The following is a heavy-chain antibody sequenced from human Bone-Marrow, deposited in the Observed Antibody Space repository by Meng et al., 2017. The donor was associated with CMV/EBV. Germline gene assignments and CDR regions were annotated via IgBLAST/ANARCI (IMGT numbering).Heavy chain of an antibody. D-gene: IGHD6-19*01. CDR1: GFTFGSYW. Sequence: GESLKISCVASGFTFGSYWMSWVRQAPGKGLEWVANIKHDGTQRYYVDSVKGRFTISRDNTKNSLFLQMNSLRAEDTAVYYCAKGRGAVAGLGGMDVWGQGPTVTVSS. V-gene: IGHV3-7*01. CDR3: AKGRGAVAGLGGMDV. CDR2: IKHDGTQR. J-gene: IGHJ6*02.